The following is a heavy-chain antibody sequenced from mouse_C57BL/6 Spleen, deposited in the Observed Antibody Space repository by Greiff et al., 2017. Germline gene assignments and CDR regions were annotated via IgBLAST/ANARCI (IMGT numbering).Heavy chain of an antibody. J-gene: IGHJ3*01. D-gene: IGHD3-1*01. CDR3: AREEGHSSGYGFAY. CDR2: INYDGSST. CDR1: GFTFSDYY. V-gene: IGHV5-16*01. Sequence: EVKLMESEGGLVQPGSSMKLSCTASGFTFSDYYMAWVRQVPEKGLEWVANINYDGSSTYYLDSLKSRFIISRDNAKNILYLQMSSLKSEDTATYYCAREEGHSSGYGFAYWGQGTLVTVSA.